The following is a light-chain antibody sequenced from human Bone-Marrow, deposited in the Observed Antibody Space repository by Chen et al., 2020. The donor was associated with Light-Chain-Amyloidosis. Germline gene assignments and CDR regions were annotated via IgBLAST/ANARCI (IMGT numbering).Light chain of an antibody. CDR3: QQCYSSHVLT. Sequence: DIQMIQSPSSLSASVGDRVTITCRASQSISSYVNWYQLKPGKAPKLLIFAASSLQSGVPSRFSGGGSETDFTLTISSLQPEDSATYGCQQCYSSHVLTFGGGTKVEIK. V-gene: IGKV1-39*01. CDR1: QSISSY. CDR2: AAS. J-gene: IGKJ4*01.